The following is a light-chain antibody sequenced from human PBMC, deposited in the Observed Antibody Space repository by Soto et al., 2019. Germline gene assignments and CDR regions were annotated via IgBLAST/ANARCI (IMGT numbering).Light chain of an antibody. V-gene: IGKV1-5*03. CDR3: QQYNSYPRT. CDR1: QSISSW. Sequence: EIQMTQSPSTLSASVGDRVTITCRASQSISSWLAWYQQKPGRAPNLLIYKASSLESGVPSRFSGSGSGTGFTLTISSLQPDDFATYYCQQYNSYPRTFGGGTKVEIK. J-gene: IGKJ4*01. CDR2: KAS.